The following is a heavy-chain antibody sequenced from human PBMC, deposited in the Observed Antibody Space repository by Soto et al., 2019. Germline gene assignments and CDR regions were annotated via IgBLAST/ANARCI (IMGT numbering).Heavy chain of an antibody. V-gene: IGHV1-69*13. Sequence: ALVKVSCKASGGTFSSYAISWVRQAPGQGLEWMGGIIPIFGTANYAQKFQGRVTITADESTSTAYMELSSLRSEDTAVYYCARDKGSSWPFYFDYWGQGTLVTVSS. CDR3: ARDKGSSWPFYFDY. CDR2: IIPIFGTA. D-gene: IGHD6-13*01. CDR1: GGTFSSYA. J-gene: IGHJ4*02.